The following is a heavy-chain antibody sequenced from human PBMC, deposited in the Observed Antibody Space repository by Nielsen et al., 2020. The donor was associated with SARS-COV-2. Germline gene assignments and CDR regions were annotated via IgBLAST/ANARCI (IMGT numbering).Heavy chain of an antibody. CDR3: ARSTGGYYDSSGPQAQIGYYYGMDV. CDR1: GGSISSYY. D-gene: IGHD3-22*01. V-gene: IGHV4-59*13. CDR2: IYYSGST. Sequence: SETLSLTCTVSGGSISSYYWSWIRQPPEKGLEWIGYIYYSGSTSYNPSLKSRVTISVDTSKNQFSLKLSSVTAADTAVYYCARSTGGYYDSSGPQAQIGYYYGMDVWGQGTTVTVSS. J-gene: IGHJ6*02.